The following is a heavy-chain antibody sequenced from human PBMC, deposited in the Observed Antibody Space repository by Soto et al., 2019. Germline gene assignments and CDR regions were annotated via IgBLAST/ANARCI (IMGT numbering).Heavy chain of an antibody. J-gene: IGHJ5*02. V-gene: IGHV1-8*01. CDR1: GYTFTSCD. CDR2: MNPNSGNT. Sequence: QVQLVQSGAEVKKPGASVKVSCQGSGYTFTSCDINWVRQASGQGLEWMGWMNPNSGNTGYAQKCQGRVTMTRDTSISTAYMELSGLRSEDTAVYYCARGQPGAAAGTRWFDPWGQGTLVTVSS. CDR3: ARGQPGAAAGTRWFDP. D-gene: IGHD6-13*01.